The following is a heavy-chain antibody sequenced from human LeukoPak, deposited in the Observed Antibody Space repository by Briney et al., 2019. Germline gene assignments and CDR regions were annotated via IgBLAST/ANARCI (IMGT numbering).Heavy chain of an antibody. Sequence: SETLSLTCTVSGGSISSSSYYWGWIRQPPGKGLEWIGSIYYSGSTYYNPSLKSRVTISVDTSKNQFSLKLSSVTAADTAVYYCARESYCGGDCYYPPPYYYYMDVWGKGTTVTVSS. D-gene: IGHD2-21*02. J-gene: IGHJ6*03. CDR2: IYYSGST. V-gene: IGHV4-39*07. CDR1: GGSISSSSYY. CDR3: ARESYCGGDCYYPPPYYYYMDV.